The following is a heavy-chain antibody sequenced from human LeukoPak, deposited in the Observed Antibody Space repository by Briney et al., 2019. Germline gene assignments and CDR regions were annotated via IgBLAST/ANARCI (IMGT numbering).Heavy chain of an antibody. J-gene: IGHJ4*02. D-gene: IGHD3-3*01. CDR3: ARVTYDFWKGYAVDY. CDR2: IYTSGST. V-gene: IGHV4-61*02. CDR1: GGSISSRSYY. Sequence: SETLSLTCTVSGGSISSRSYYWRWIRQPAGKGLEWIGRIYTSGSTNYNPSLKSRLTMSVDTSNNHFFLRLTSVTAADTAVYYCARVTYDFWKGYAVDYWGQGILVTISS.